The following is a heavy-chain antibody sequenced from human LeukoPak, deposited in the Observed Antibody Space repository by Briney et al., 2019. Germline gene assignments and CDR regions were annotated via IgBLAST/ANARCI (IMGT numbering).Heavy chain of an antibody. CDR2: IHGHDGAT. J-gene: IGHJ4*02. V-gene: IGHV3-23*01. Sequence: GGSLRLSCVTSGFIFNKYAMSWARQTLGKGLEWVARIHGHDGATYYPDSVRGRFTISRDTSKNTVFLQLNNLRAEDTAIYYCARDDAVTGGYLDFWGQGTLVSVSS. D-gene: IGHD3-10*01. CDR1: GFIFNKYA. CDR3: ARDDAVTGGYLDF.